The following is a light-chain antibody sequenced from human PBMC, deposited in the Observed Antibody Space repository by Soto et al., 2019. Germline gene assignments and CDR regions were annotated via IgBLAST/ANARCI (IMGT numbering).Light chain of an antibody. V-gene: IGLV2-14*03. CDR3: SSYTTSNTRQIV. J-gene: IGLJ1*01. CDR1: SSDVGGYNY. CDR2: DAR. Sequence: QSALTQPASVSGSPGQSITISCTGTSSDVGGYNYVSWYQHHPGKAPKLIIFDARNRPSGVSNRFSGSKSGNTASLTISGLQPEDEADYYCSSYTTSNTRQIVFGTGTKLTVL.